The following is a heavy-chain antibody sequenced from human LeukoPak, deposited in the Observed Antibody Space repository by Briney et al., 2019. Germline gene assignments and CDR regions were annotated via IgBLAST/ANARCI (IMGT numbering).Heavy chain of an antibody. Sequence: GGSLRLSCAASGFTFNTYSMNWVRLAPGEGLEWVSSISPTSGHIYYADSVKGRFTISRDNSKNTLYLQMNSLKVEDAALYYCAKFSPYGGNSYWGQGTLVTVSS. J-gene: IGHJ4*02. CDR2: ISPTSGHI. CDR3: AKFSPYGGNSY. V-gene: IGHV3-21*04. CDR1: GFTFNTYS. D-gene: IGHD4-23*01.